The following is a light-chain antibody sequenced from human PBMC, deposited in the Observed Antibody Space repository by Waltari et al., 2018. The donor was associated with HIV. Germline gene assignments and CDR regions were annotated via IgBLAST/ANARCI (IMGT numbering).Light chain of an antibody. CDR3: SSWTSSTTLV. CDR2: DVR. CDR1: NSDFGSYDF. Sequence: QSALTQPASVSGSPGQSIPISCTGTNSDFGSYDFVSWYQQYPSKAPRLIISDVRNRPSGISSRFSGSKYGYTASLTISGLRAEDEADYFCSSWTSSTTLVFGTGTKVTVL. V-gene: IGLV2-14*01. J-gene: IGLJ1*01.